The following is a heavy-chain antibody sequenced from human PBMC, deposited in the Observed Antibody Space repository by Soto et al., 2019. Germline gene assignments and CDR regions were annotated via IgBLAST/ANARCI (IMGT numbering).Heavy chain of an antibody. CDR1: GYSFTSYW. CDR3: ARGHSSGLHAFDI. Sequence: GEPLKISYKGSGYSFTSYWISWVRQMPGKGLEWMGRIDPSDSYTNYSPSFQGHVTISADKSISTAYLQWSSLKASDTAMYYCARGHSSGLHAFDIWGQGTMVTVSS. D-gene: IGHD3-22*01. CDR2: IDPSDSYT. V-gene: IGHV5-10-1*01. J-gene: IGHJ3*02.